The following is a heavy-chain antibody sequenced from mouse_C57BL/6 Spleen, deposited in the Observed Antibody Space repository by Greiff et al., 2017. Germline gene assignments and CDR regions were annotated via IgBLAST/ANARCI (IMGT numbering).Heavy chain of an antibody. V-gene: IGHV1-19*01. D-gene: IGHD4-1*01. CDR1: GYTFTDYY. J-gene: IGHJ4*01. CDR2: INPYNGGT. Sequence: EVQLQQSGPVLVKPGASVKMSCKASGYTFTDYYMNWVKQSPGKGLEWIGVINPYNGGTSYNQKFKGKATLTVDKSSSTAYMELNSLTSEDSAVYYCARTGTGTGAMDYWGQGTSGTVSS. CDR3: ARTGTGTGAMDY.